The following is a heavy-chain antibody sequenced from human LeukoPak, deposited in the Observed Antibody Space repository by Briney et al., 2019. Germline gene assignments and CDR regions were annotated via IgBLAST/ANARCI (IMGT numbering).Heavy chain of an antibody. CDR2: MSAYNGKT. V-gene: IGHV1-18*01. J-gene: IGHJ4*02. D-gene: IGHD3-3*01. CDR3: ARSHLPYYDFWSGYPYYFDY. CDR1: GYSFTSYG. Sequence: ASVKVSCKASGYSFTSYGFNWVRQAPGQGLEWMGWMSAYNGKTNYAHSLQGRVTVTADTSTSTAYMELRSLRSDDTAVYYCARSHLPYYDFWSGYPYYFDYWGQGTLVTVSS.